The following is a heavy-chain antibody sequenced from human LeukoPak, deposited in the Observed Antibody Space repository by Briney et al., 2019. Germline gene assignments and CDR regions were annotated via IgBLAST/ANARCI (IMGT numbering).Heavy chain of an antibody. CDR2: INHSGST. D-gene: IGHD3-3*01. J-gene: IGHJ5*02. CDR3: ARGLPRNDFWSGFATYWFDP. CDR1: GGSFSGYY. Sequence: PSETLSLTCAVYGGSFSGYYWSWIRQPPGKGLEWIGEINHSGSTNYKPSLRSRVAISVDRPKKQFSLKLSSVNAADTAVYYCARGLPRNDFWSGFATYWFDPWGRGTLVTASS. V-gene: IGHV4-34*01.